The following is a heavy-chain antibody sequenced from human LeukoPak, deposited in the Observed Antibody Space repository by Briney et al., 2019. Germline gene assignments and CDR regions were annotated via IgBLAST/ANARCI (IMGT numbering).Heavy chain of an antibody. V-gene: IGHV4-59*01. Sequence: SETLSLTCTVSGGSISGYYWSWIRQPPGKGLEWIGYIYYSGSTNYNPSLKSRVTISVDTSKNQFSLKLSSVTAADTAVYYCARQEYGLQVDYWGQGTLVTVSS. CDR2: IYYSGST. CDR3: ARQEYGLQVDY. D-gene: IGHD2/OR15-2a*01. CDR1: GGSISGYY. J-gene: IGHJ4*02.